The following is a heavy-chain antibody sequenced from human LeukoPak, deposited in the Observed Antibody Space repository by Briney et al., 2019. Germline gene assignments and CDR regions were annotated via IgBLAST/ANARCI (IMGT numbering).Heavy chain of an antibody. CDR3: ARGGRVYYYGSGSSSRLDY. J-gene: IGHJ4*02. CDR1: GGSISGYY. D-gene: IGHD3-10*01. Sequence: SETLSLSCTVSGGSISGYYWSWIRQPPGKGLEWIGEINHSGSTNYNPSLKSRVTISVDTSKNQFSLKLSSVTAADTAVYYCARGGRVYYYGSGSSSRLDYWGQGTLVTVSS. CDR2: INHSGST. V-gene: IGHV4-34*01.